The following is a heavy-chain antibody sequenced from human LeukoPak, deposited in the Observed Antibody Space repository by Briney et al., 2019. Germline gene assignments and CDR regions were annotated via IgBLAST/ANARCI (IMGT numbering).Heavy chain of an antibody. Sequence: GGSLRLSCAASGFTFSNYWMSWVRQAPGKGLEWVANINKDGSERNYVDSVKGRFTISRDNAKNSLYLQMNSLRAEDTAVYYCAKDSVVAASTPGFWGQGTLVTVSS. J-gene: IGHJ4*02. V-gene: IGHV3-7*01. D-gene: IGHD2-15*01. CDR1: GFTFSNYW. CDR2: INKDGSER. CDR3: AKDSVVAASTPGF.